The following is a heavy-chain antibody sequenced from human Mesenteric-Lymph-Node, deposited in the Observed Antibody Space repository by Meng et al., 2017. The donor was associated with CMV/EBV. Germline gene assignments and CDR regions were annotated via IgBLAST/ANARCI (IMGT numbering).Heavy chain of an antibody. CDR1: GYTFNSYY. D-gene: IGHD3-10*01. V-gene: IGHV1-46*02. CDR2: INPSGGST. J-gene: IGHJ4*02. Sequence: CKASGYTFNSYYMHWVRQAPGQGLEWMGKINPSGGSTSYAQKFQGRVTMTRDTSTSTVYVELSSLRSEDTAVYYCARVFQGSGSYFDYWGQGTLVTVSS. CDR3: ARVFQGSGSYFDY.